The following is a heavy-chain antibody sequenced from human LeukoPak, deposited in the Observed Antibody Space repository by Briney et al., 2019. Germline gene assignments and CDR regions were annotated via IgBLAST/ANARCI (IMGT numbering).Heavy chain of an antibody. Sequence: GESLKISCKGSGYSFTSYWIGWVRQMPGKGLEWKGIIYPGDSDTRYSPSFQGQVTISADKSISTAYLQWSSLKASDTAMYYCARYSSSFHDAFDIWGQGTMVTVSS. D-gene: IGHD6-13*01. CDR2: IYPGDSDT. J-gene: IGHJ3*02. V-gene: IGHV5-51*01. CDR1: GYSFTSYW. CDR3: ARYSSSFHDAFDI.